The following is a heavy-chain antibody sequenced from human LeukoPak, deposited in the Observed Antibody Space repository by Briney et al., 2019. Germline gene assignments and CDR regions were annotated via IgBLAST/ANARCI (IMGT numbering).Heavy chain of an antibody. CDR3: ARSHGSGSYYNLNDY. CDR2: IYYSGST. CDR1: GGSISNYY. Sequence: PETLSLTCTVSGGSISNYYWSWIRQPPGKGLEWIGYIYYSGSTNYNPSLRSRVTISVDTSKNQFSLKLSSVTAADTAVYYCARSHGSGSYYNLNDYWGQGTLVTVSS. D-gene: IGHD3-10*01. J-gene: IGHJ4*02. V-gene: IGHV4-59*01.